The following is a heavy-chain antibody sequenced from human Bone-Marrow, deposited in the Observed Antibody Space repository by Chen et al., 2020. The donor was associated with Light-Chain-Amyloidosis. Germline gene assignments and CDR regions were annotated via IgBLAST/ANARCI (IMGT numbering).Heavy chain of an antibody. CDR1: GYTFPNYW. D-gene: IGHD5-12*01. CDR3: ARRRDGYNFDY. Sequence: EVKKPGESLKISRKGSGYTFPNYWIGWVRQMPGKGLEWMGVIYPDDSDARYSPSFEGQVTISADKSITTAYLQWRSLKASDTAMYYCARRRDGYNFDYWGQGTLVTVSS. J-gene: IGHJ4*02. CDR2: IYPDDSDA. V-gene: IGHV5-51*01.